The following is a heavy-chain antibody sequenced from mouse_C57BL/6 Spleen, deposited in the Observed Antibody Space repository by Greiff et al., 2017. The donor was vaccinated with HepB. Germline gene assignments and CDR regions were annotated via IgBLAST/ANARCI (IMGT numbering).Heavy chain of an antibody. V-gene: IGHV10-1*01. Sequence: DVQLVESGGGLVQPKGSLKLSCAASGFSFNTYAMNWVRQAPGKGLEWVARIRSKSNNYATYYADSVKDRFTISRDDSESMLYLQMNNLKTEDTAMYYCVRHGAQVPFAYWGQGTLVTVSA. D-gene: IGHD3-2*02. CDR3: VRHGAQVPFAY. CDR2: IRSKSNNYAT. CDR1: GFSFNTYA. J-gene: IGHJ3*01.